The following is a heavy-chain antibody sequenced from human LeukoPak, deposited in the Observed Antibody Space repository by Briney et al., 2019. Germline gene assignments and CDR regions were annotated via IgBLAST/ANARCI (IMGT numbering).Heavy chain of an antibody. CDR3: ARASGFAVVPVDY. CDR1: GYTFTGYY. J-gene: IGHJ4*02. D-gene: IGHD2-21*02. Sequence: ASVKVSCKASGYTFTGYYMHWVRQAPGQGLEWMGWINPNSGGTNYAQKFQGRVTMTRDTSISTAYMELRSLRSDDTAVYYCARASGFAVVPVDYWGQGTLVTVSS. V-gene: IGHV1-2*02. CDR2: INPNSGGT.